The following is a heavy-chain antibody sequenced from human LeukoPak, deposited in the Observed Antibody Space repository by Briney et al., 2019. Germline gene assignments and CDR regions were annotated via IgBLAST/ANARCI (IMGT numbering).Heavy chain of an antibody. D-gene: IGHD3-16*01. Sequence: GGSLRLSCAASGFTFSSYGMHWVRQAPGKGLEWVAVIWYDGSNKYYADSVKGRFTISRDNSKNTLYLQMNSLRDEDTAVYYCARATLYDYVWGSLYYYYYGMDVWGQGTTVTVSS. J-gene: IGHJ6*02. V-gene: IGHV3-33*01. CDR3: ARATLYDYVWGSLYYYYYGMDV. CDR1: GFTFSSYG. CDR2: IWYDGSNK.